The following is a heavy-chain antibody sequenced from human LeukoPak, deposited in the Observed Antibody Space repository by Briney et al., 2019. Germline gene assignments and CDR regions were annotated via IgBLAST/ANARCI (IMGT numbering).Heavy chain of an antibody. CDR1: RYIFTDYY. Sequence: ASVKVSCKASRYIFTDYYIHWVRQAPGQGLEWMGWISAYNGNTHYAQKLQGRVTMTTDTSTSTAYMELRSLRSDDTAVYYCAREGLDRVGFDYWGQGTLVTVSS. CDR3: AREGLDRVGFDY. J-gene: IGHJ4*02. CDR2: ISAYNGNT. D-gene: IGHD3-22*01. V-gene: IGHV1-18*04.